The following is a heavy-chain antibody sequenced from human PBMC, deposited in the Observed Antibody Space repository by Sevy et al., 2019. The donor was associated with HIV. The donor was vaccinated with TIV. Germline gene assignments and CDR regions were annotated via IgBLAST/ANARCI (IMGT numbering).Heavy chain of an antibody. Sequence: ASVKVSCKASGYTFTSYGISWVRQAPGQGLEWMGWISAYNGNTNYAQKLQGRVTMTTDTSTSTAYMEVRSLRSDDTAVYYCARDPGAAAGPGEDYFYYGMDVWGQGTTVTVSS. CDR3: ARDPGAAAGPGEDYFYYGMDV. CDR2: ISAYNGNT. D-gene: IGHD6-13*01. CDR1: GYTFTSYG. V-gene: IGHV1-18*01. J-gene: IGHJ6*02.